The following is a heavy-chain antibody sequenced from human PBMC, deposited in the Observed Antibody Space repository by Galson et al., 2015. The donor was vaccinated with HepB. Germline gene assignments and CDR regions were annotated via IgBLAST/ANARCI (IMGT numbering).Heavy chain of an antibody. V-gene: IGHV4-61*01. Sequence: ETLSLTCTVSGGSVSSGSYYWSWIRQPPGEGLEWIGYIYYRGSTNYNPSLKSRVTISVDTSKYQFSLKLSSVTAADTAVYYCARFSSKEYCTNGVCYTAGTPGPPRFDPWGQGTLVTVSS. CDR1: GGSVSSGSYY. J-gene: IGHJ5*02. CDR3: ARFSSKEYCTNGVCYTAGTPGPPRFDP. D-gene: IGHD2-8*01. CDR2: IYYRGST.